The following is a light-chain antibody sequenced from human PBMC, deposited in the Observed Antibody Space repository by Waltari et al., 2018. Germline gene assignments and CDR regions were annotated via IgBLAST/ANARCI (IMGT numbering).Light chain of an antibody. CDR3: GTWDGSLTAGV. Sequence: QSVLTQPPSVSAAPGQKVTISCSGSSSNIGSNSVSWYQQLPGTAPKLLIYDNNERPSGIPARFSGSRSGTSATLGITGLQTGDEADYYCGTWDGSLTAGVFGGGTKVTVL. V-gene: IGLV1-51*01. CDR1: SSNIGSNS. J-gene: IGLJ2*01. CDR2: DNN.